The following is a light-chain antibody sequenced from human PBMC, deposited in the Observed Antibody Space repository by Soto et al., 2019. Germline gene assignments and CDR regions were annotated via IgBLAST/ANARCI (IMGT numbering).Light chain of an antibody. CDR3: QVWDISSDQYL. Sequence: SYELTQPPSVSVGPGQTARSTCGGNNIASKSVHWYQQRPGQAPVLVLYDDSNRPSGIPARFSGSNSGSTATLTISSVEAGDEADYFCQVWDISSDQYLFGAGTKVTVL. CDR1: NIASKS. V-gene: IGLV3-21*02. CDR2: DDS. J-gene: IGLJ1*01.